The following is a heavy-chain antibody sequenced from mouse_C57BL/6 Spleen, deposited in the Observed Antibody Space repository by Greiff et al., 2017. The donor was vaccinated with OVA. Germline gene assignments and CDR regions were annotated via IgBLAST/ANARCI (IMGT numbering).Heavy chain of an antibody. V-gene: IGHV3-6*01. D-gene: IGHD4-1*01. CDR2: ISYDGSN. CDR1: GYSITSGYY. CDR3: AAGKYFDY. J-gene: IGHJ2*01. Sequence: EVQLQQSGPGLVKPSQSLSLTCSVTGYSITSGYYWNWIRQFPGNKLEWMGYISYDGSNNYNPSLKYRISITRATSKNQFFLKLNSVTTEDTATYYCAAGKYFDYWGQGTTLTVSS.